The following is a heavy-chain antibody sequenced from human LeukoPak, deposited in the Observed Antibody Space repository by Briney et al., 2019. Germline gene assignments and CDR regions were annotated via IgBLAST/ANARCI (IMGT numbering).Heavy chain of an antibody. J-gene: IGHJ4*02. D-gene: IGHD6-19*01. V-gene: IGHV1-8*02. Sequence: VASVKVSCKASGYTFTSYDINWVRQATGQGLEWMGWMNPNSGNTGYAQKFQGRVTMTRNTSISTAYMELSSLRSEDTAVYYCARSGGWDDAFDYWGQGTLVTVSS. CDR2: MNPNSGNT. CDR1: GYTFTSYD. CDR3: ARSGGWDDAFDY.